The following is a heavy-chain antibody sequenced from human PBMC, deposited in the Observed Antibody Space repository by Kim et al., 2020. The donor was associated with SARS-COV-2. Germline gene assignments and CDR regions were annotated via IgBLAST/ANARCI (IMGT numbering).Heavy chain of an antibody. J-gene: IGHJ6*02. V-gene: IGHV3-33*01. CDR3: ARLKGSSMDV. Sequence: GGSLRLSCAGSGFTFSSHGMQWVRQAPGKGLEWVTLIWYDGSQEYYADSVKGRFTISRDNSKNTVFLQMNNLRAEDTAVYYCARLKGSSMDVWGQGITVTVSS. CDR1: GFTFSSHG. CDR2: IWYDGSQE.